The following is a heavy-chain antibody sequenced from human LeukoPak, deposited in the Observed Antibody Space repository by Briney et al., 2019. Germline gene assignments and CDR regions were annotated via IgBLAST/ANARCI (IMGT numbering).Heavy chain of an antibody. D-gene: IGHD3-10*01. V-gene: IGHV3-48*01. J-gene: IGHJ4*02. Sequence: GGSLRLSCAASGFTFSTSAMSWVRQAPGKGLEWVSAISGSCSTMYYADSVKGRFTISRDNAKNSLYLQMNSLRAEDTAVYYCARADYYGSGNYYTSDYWGQGTLVTVS. CDR2: ISGSCSTM. CDR3: ARADYYGSGNYYTSDY. CDR1: GFTFSTSA.